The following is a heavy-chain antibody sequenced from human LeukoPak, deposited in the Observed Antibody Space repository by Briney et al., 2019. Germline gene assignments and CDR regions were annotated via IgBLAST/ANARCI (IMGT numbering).Heavy chain of an antibody. Sequence: SETLSLTCTVSGGSINNYYWNWVRQPPGKGLEWIGYIYNSGSTSGSTNYNPSLKSRVTISGDTSKNQFSLKLTSVTAADTAVYYCARNSPGIRQNAFDIWGQGAMVTVSS. V-gene: IGHV4-59*01. CDR3: ARNSPGIRQNAFDI. J-gene: IGHJ3*02. CDR2: IYNSGST. CDR1: GGSINNYY.